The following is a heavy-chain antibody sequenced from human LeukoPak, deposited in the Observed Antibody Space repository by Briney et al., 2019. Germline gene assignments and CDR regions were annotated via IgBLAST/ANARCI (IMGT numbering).Heavy chain of an antibody. Sequence: ASVKVSCKVSGYTLTELSMHWVRQAPGKGLGWMGGFDPEDGETIYAQKFQGRVTMTEDTSTDTAYMELSSLRSEDTAVYYCATVYYGSGSYYLYYFDYWGQGTLVTVSS. CDR1: GYTLTELS. CDR2: FDPEDGET. J-gene: IGHJ4*02. D-gene: IGHD3-10*01. V-gene: IGHV1-24*01. CDR3: ATVYYGSGSYYLYYFDY.